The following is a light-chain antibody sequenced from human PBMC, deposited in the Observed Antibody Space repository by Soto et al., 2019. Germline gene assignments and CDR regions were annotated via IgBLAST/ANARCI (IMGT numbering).Light chain of an antibody. Sequence: QSVLTQPPSASGSPGQSVTISCTGTSSDVGGYNYVSWYQQHPGKVPKLMIYEVTQRPSGVPDRFSGSKSGNTASLTVSGLQAEDEGDYYCSSYAGSNILVFGGGTKVTVL. CDR1: SSDVGGYNY. V-gene: IGLV2-8*01. J-gene: IGLJ3*02. CDR2: EVT. CDR3: SSYAGSNILV.